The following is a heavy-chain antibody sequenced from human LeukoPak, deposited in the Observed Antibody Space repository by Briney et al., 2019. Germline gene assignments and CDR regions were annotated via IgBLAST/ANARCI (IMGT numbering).Heavy chain of an antibody. D-gene: IGHD1-26*01. Sequence: SETLSLTCAVYGGSFSGYYWSWIRQPPGKGLEWIGEINHSGSTNYNPSLKSRVTISVDTSKNQFSLKLSSVTAADTAVYYCARGPAIVGATWYYYYYYMDVWGKGTTVTVSS. CDR2: INHSGST. V-gene: IGHV4-34*01. CDR1: GGSFSGYY. CDR3: ARGPAIVGATWYYYYYYMDV. J-gene: IGHJ6*03.